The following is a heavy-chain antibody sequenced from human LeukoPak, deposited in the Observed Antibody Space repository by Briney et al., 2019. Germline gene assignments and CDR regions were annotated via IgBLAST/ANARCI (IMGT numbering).Heavy chain of an antibody. D-gene: IGHD4-23*01. J-gene: IGHJ4*02. CDR2: IYYSGST. CDR1: GGSISSYY. CDR3: ARHSTVVPPHYYDY. Sequence: SETLSLTCTVPGGSISSYYWSWIRQPPGKGLGWSGYIYYSGSTNYNPSLQSRVTIPLDTSKNQISLKLSSVTAADTGVYYCARHSTVVPPHYYDYWGQGTLVTVSS. V-gene: IGHV4-59*08.